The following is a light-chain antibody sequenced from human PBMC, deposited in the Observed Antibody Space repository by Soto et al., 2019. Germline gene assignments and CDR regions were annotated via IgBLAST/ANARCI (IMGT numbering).Light chain of an antibody. V-gene: IGKV3-20*01. CDR3: QQYGSSPT. Sequence: EIVLTQSPGTLSLSPGEGATLSCRASQSISRLYLSWYQQKPGQAPRLLIYGASNRATGIPDRFSGSGSGTDFTLTISRLEPEDFAVYYCQQYGSSPTFGQGTKVDIK. CDR1: QSISRLY. J-gene: IGKJ1*01. CDR2: GAS.